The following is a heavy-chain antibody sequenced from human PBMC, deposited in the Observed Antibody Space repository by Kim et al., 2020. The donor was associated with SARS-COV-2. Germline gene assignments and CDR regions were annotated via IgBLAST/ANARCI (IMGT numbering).Heavy chain of an antibody. V-gene: IGHV1-18*04. CDR2: ISAYNGNT. Sequence: ASVKVSCKASGYTFTSYGISWVRQAPGQGLEWMGWISAYNGNTNYAQKLQGRVTMTTDTSTSTAYMELRSLRSDDTAVYYCARHFSGSYSVWFDPWGQGTLVTVSS. CDR1: GYTFTSYG. CDR3: ARHFSGSYSVWFDP. J-gene: IGHJ5*02. D-gene: IGHD1-26*01.